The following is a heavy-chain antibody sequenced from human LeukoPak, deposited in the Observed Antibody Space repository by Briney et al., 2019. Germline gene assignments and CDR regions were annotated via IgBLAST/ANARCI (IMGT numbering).Heavy chain of an antibody. D-gene: IGHD3-3*01. V-gene: IGHV4-39*01. CDR1: GASISSSSYY. Sequence: SETLSLTCTASGASISSSSYYWGWIRQPPGKGLEWIGNIYYSGSTYYNPSLRSRVTISVDTSKNQVSLNLSSVTAADTAVYYCARRPRGLEWFFDYWGQGTLVTVSS. CDR2: IYYSGST. J-gene: IGHJ4*02. CDR3: ARRPRGLEWFFDY.